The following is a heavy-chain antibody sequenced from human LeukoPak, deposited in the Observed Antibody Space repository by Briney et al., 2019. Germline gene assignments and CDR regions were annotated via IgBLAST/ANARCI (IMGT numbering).Heavy chain of an antibody. V-gene: IGHV3-30*01. CDR3: ARDDRLQGYRYYY. J-gene: IGHJ4*02. D-gene: IGHD3-16*02. Sequence: GGSLRLPCAASGFTFSSYAMHWVRQAPGKGLEWVAVISYDGSNKYYADSVKGRFTISRDNSKNTLYLQMNSLRAEDTAVYYCARDDRLQGYRYYYRGQGTLVTVSS. CDR2: ISYDGSNK. CDR1: GFTFSSYA.